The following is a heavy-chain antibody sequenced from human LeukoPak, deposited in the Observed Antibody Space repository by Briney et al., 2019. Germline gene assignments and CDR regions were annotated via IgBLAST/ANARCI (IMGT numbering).Heavy chain of an antibody. CDR2: IYYSGST. D-gene: IGHD5-24*01. CDR3: ARDGYNPIDY. CDR1: GGSISSSSYY. J-gene: IGHJ4*02. Sequence: SETLSLTCTVSGGSISSSSYYWGWIRQPPGKGLEWIGSIYYSGSTYYNPSLKSRVAISVDTSKNQFSLKLSSVTAADTAVYYCARDGYNPIDYWGQGTLVTVSS. V-gene: IGHV4-39*02.